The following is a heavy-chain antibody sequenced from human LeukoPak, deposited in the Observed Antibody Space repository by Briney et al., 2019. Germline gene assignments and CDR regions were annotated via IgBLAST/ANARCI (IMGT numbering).Heavy chain of an antibody. CDR2: ISSSSSYI. D-gene: IGHD5-18*01. Sequence: GGSLRLSCAASGFTFSSYSMNWVRQAPGKGLEWVSSISSSSSYIYYADSVKGRFTISRDNAKNSLYLQMNSLRAEDTAVYYCARDTPWIQNWFDPWGQGTLVTVSS. CDR3: ARDTPWIQNWFDP. CDR1: GFTFSSYS. J-gene: IGHJ5*02. V-gene: IGHV3-21*01.